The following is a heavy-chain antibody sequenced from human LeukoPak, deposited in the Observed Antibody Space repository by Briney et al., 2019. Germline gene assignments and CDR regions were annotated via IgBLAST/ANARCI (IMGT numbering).Heavy chain of an antibody. J-gene: IGHJ4*02. Sequence: GGSLRLPCAASGFTFSSYWMSWVRQAPGKGLEWVANIKQDGSEKYYVDSVKGRFTISRDNAKNSLYLQMNSLRAEDTAVYYCAREELDIVVVVAAQYYFDYWGQGTLVTVSS. CDR3: AREELDIVVVVAAQYYFDY. CDR2: IKQDGSEK. CDR1: GFTFSSYW. D-gene: IGHD2-15*01. V-gene: IGHV3-7*01.